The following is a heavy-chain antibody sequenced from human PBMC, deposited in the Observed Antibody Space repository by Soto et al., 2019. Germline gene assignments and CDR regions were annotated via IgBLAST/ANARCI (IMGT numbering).Heavy chain of an antibody. CDR2: IYYTGNS. Sequence: QVQLQESGPELVKPSQTLSLTCSVSGGSITTNGHYWTWIRQHPGQGLEWIAYIYYTGNSYLNPSXQSRPSISVDTSKNQFSLELRSVTAADTAVYYCAREQWGFDSWGQGTLVTVSS. V-gene: IGHV4-31*03. J-gene: IGHJ4*02. D-gene: IGHD6-19*01. CDR3: AREQWGFDS. CDR1: GGSITTNGHY.